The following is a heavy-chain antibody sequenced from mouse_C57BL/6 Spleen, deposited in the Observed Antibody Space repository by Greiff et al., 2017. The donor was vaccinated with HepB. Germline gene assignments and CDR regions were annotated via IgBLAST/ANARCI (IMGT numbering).Heavy chain of an antibody. J-gene: IGHJ1*03. V-gene: IGHV3-6*01. Sequence: EVKLVESGPGLVKPSQSLSLTCSVTGYSITSGYYWNWIRQFPGNKLEWMGYISYDGSNNYNPSLKNRISITRDTSKNQFFLKLNSVTTEDTATYYCARGITTVVDSYWYFDVWGTGTTVTVSS. D-gene: IGHD1-1*01. CDR1: GYSITSGYY. CDR2: ISYDGSN. CDR3: ARGITTVVDSYWYFDV.